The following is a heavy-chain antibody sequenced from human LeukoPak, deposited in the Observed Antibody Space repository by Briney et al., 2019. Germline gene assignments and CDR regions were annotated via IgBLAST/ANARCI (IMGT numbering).Heavy chain of an antibody. V-gene: IGHV5-51*01. CDR1: GYSFTTHW. D-gene: IGHD3-22*01. CDR2: IYPGDSKT. J-gene: IGHJ3*02. Sequence: GESLKISCKGSGYSFTTHWIGWLRQMPGKGLEWMAIIYPGDSKTEYSPSFQGQVTISADKSITTAYLQWSSLKASDTAMYYCTTYYDTKGYYAFDIWGQGTMVTVSS. CDR3: TTYYDTKGYYAFDI.